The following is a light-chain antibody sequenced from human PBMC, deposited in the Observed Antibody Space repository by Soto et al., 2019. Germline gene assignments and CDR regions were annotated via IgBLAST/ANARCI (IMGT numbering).Light chain of an antibody. CDR1: QSISGW. CDR3: QQYNSYSSTWT. V-gene: IGKV1-5*03. J-gene: IGKJ1*01. CDR2: KAS. Sequence: DIQMTQSPSTLSASVGDRVTITCRASQSISGWLAWYQQKPGKAPKLLIYKASNLECGVPSRFSGSGSGTEFTLTMSSLQPDDFATSYCQQYNSYSSTWTFGQGTKVEIK.